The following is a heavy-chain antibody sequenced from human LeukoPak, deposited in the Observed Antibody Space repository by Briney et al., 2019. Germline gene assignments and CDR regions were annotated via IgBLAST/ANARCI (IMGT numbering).Heavy chain of an antibody. CDR2: FDPEDGET. Sequence: ASVTVSCTVSGYTLTELSMHWVRQAPGKGLEWMGGFDPEDGETIYAQKFQGRVTMTEDTSTDTAYMELSSLRSEDTAVYYCATVPVGATSWYWFDPWGQGTLVTVSS. CDR1: GYTLTELS. J-gene: IGHJ5*02. CDR3: ATVPVGATSWYWFDP. V-gene: IGHV1-24*01. D-gene: IGHD1-26*01.